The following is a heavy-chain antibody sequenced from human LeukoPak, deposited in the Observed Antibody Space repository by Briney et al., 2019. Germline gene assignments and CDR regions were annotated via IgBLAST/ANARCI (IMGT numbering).Heavy chain of an antibody. CDR2: ISSSSSYI. CDR3: ARDQGYCSGGSCYSRYYYYYMDV. CDR1: GFTFVSHW. Sequence: GGSLRLSCVASGFTFVSHWMTWVRQAPGKGLEWVSSISSSSSYIYYADSVKGRFTISRDNAKNSLYLQMNSLRAEDTAVYYCARDQGYCSGGSCYSRYYYYYMDVWGKGTTVTVSS. J-gene: IGHJ6*03. V-gene: IGHV3-21*01. D-gene: IGHD2-15*01.